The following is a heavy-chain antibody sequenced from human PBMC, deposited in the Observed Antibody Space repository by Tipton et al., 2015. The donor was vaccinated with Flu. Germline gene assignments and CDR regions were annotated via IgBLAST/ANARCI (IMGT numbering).Heavy chain of an antibody. CDR2: VYSTGST. V-gene: IGHV4-31*03. CDR3: ARGGSCRGGYCYCGLFDS. D-gene: IGHD2-21*02. J-gene: IGHJ4*02. Sequence: TLSLTCTVSGGYVNRGGYYWTWIRQHPVMGLDWIGYVYSTGSTSYNPSLNSRLTISLDASKNQFSLTLNSLTAADTAVYYCARGGSCRGGYCYCGLFDSWGQGTLVTVSS. CDR1: GGYVNRGGYY.